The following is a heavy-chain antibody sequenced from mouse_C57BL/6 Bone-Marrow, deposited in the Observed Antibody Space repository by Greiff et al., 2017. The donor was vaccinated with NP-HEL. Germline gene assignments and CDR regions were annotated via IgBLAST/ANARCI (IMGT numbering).Heavy chain of an antibody. J-gene: IGHJ2*01. CDR2: IYPGSGNT. V-gene: IGHV1-76*01. CDR1: GYTFTDYY. Sequence: QVQLQQSGAELVRPGASVKLSCKASGYTFTDYYINWVKQRPGQGLEWIARIYPGSGNTYYNEKFKGKATLTAEKSSSTAYMQLSSLTSEDSAVYFCARTYGPLRGDYWGQGTTLTVSS. D-gene: IGHD1-1*01. CDR3: ARTYGPLRGDY.